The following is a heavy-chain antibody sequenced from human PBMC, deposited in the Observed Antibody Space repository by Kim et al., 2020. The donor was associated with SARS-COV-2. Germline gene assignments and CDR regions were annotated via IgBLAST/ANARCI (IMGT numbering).Heavy chain of an antibody. V-gene: IGHV4-39*01. CDR2: IYYSGST. Sequence: SETLSLTCTVSGGSISSSSYYWGWIRQPPGKGLVWIGSIYYSGSTYYNPSLKSRVTISVDTSKNQFSLKLSSVTAADTAVYYCARNDYDGSGSYYRWFDPWGQGTLVTVSS. D-gene: IGHD3-10*01. J-gene: IGHJ5*02. CDR1: GGSISSSSYY. CDR3: ARNDYDGSGSYYRWFDP.